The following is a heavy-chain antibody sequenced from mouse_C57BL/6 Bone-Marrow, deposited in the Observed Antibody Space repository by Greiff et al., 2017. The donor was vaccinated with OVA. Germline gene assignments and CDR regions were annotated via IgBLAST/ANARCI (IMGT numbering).Heavy chain of an antibody. D-gene: IGHD3-2*02. CDR2: INPSSGYT. V-gene: IGHV1-7*01. J-gene: IGHJ3*01. CDR3: AKSELRLSWFAY. Sequence: QVQLQQSGAELAKPGASVKLSCKASGYTFTSYWMHWVKQRPGQGLEWIGYINPSSGYTKYNQKFKDKATLTADKSSRTAYMQLSSLTYEDSAVYYCAKSELRLSWFAYWGQGTLVTVSA. CDR1: GYTFTSYW.